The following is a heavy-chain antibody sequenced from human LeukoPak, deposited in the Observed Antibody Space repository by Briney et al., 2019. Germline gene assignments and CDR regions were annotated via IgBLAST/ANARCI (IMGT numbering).Heavy chain of an antibody. J-gene: IGHJ5*02. V-gene: IGHV4-38-2*02. CDR2: IYHSGST. CDR3: AREIVVVPAEIPYNSFDP. CDR1: GYSISSGYY. Sequence: KPSETLSLTCAVSGYSISSGYYWGWIRQPPGKGLEWIGSIYHSGSTYYNPSLKSRVTISVDTSKNQFSLKLSSVTAADTAVYYCAREIVVVPAEIPYNSFDPWGQGTLVTVSS. D-gene: IGHD2-2*01.